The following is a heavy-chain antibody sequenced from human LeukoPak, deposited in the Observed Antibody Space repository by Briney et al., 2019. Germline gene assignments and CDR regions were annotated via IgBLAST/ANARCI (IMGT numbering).Heavy chain of an antibody. V-gene: IGHV4-34*01. Sequence: KSSETLSLTCAVYGGSFSGYYWSWIRQPPGKGLEWIGEINHSGSTNYNPSLKSRVTISVDTSKNQFSLKLRSVTAADTAVYYCARIDNSNWYDSRGYFDYWGQGTLVTVSS. D-gene: IGHD6-13*01. J-gene: IGHJ4*02. CDR2: INHSGST. CDR1: GGSFSGYY. CDR3: ARIDNSNWYDSRGYFDY.